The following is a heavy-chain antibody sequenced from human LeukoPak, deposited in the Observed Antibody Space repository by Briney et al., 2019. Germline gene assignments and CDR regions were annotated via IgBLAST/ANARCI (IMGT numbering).Heavy chain of an antibody. CDR3: ARLRSLTQFTFDP. D-gene: IGHD3-3*01. J-gene: IGHJ5*02. Sequence: GESLKISCKGSGCSFTSYWIGWVRQMPGKGLEWMGIMYPGDSDTRYSPSFQGQVTISADKSISTAYLQWSSLKASDTAMYYCARLRSLTQFTFDPWGQGTLVTVSS. CDR1: GCSFTSYW. V-gene: IGHV5-51*01. CDR2: MYPGDSDT.